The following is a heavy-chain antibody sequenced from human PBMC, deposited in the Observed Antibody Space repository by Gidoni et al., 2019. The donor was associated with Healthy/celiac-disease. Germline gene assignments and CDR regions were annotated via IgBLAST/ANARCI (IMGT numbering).Heavy chain of an antibody. CDR2: IYYSGST. J-gene: IGHJ5*02. CDR3: ARALRDGYKYRGPWFDP. Sequence: QVQLQESGPGLVKPSETLSLTCTVSGGSISSYYWSWIRQPPGKGLEWIGYIYYSGSTNYNPSLKSRVTISVDTSKNQFSLKLSSVTAADTAVYYCARALRDGYKYRGPWFDPWGQGTLVTVSS. V-gene: IGHV4-59*01. CDR1: GGSISSYY. D-gene: IGHD5-12*01.